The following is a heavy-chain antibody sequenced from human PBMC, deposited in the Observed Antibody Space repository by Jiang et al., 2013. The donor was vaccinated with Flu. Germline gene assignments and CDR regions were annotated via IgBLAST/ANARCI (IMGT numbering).Heavy chain of an antibody. V-gene: IGHV5-10-1*01. J-gene: IGHJ4*02. CDR2: IDPSDSYT. Sequence: LRISCKGSGYSFTSYWISWVRQMPGKGLEWMGRIDPSDSYTNYSPSFQGHVTISADKSISTAYLQWSSLKASDTAMYYCARHREKNHLPPLWGQGTLVTVSS. D-gene: IGHD1-14*01. CDR3: ARHREKNHLPPL. CDR1: GYSFTSYW.